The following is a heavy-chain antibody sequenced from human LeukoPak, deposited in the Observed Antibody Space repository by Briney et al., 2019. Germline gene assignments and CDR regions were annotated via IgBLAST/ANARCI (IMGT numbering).Heavy chain of an antibody. J-gene: IGHJ4*02. D-gene: IGHD2-2*01. CDR2: IGGSGVST. CDR1: GFTFSSYA. CDR3: AKSVEYCYNTSCYSQANDY. V-gene: IGHV3-23*01. Sequence: QPGGSLRLSCAASGFTFSSYAMSGVRQPPGQGLEWVSGIGGSGVSTYYADSVKGRFTISRDNSGNTLYLQMNSLRAEDTAVYYCAKSVEYCYNTSCYSQANDYWGQGTLVTVSS.